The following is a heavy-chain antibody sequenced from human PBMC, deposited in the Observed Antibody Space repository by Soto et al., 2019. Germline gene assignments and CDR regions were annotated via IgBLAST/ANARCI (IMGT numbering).Heavy chain of an antibody. CDR2: ISGSGGST. Sequence: GGSLRLSCAASGFTFSSYAMSGVRQAPGKGLEWVSAISGSGGSTYYADSVKGRFTISRDNSKNTLYLQMNSLRAEDTAVYYCARGPYDSSGYYYENWGQGTLVTVSS. CDR3: ARGPYDSSGYYYEN. D-gene: IGHD3-22*01. CDR1: GFTFSSYA. J-gene: IGHJ4*02. V-gene: IGHV3-23*01.